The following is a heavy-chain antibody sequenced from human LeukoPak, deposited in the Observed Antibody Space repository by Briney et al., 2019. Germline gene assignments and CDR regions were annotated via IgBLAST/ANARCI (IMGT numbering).Heavy chain of an antibody. CDR1: GFSFSSYS. CDR2: ISTSSSTI. CDR3: ARVSAMGDFDC. V-gene: IGHV3-48*01. J-gene: IGHJ4*02. Sequence: PGGSLRLSCAASGFSFSSYSMNWVRQAPGKGLAWVSYISTSSSTIYYADSVRGRFTISRDNAKNSLYLQMNSLRVEDTADYFCARVSAMGDFDCWGQGTLVTVSS. D-gene: IGHD1-26*01.